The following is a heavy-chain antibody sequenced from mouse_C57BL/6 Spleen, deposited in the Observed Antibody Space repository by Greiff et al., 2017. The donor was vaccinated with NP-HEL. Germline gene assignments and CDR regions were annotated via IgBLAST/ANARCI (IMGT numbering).Heavy chain of an antibody. CDR2: ISSGGDYI. Sequence: EVQLVESGEGLVKPGGSLKLSCAASGFTFSSYAMSWVRQTPEKRLEWVAYISSGGDYIYYVDTVKGRFTISRDNARNTLYLQMSSLKSEDTAMYYCTRAFYGSRYFDVWGTGTTVTVSS. D-gene: IGHD1-1*01. V-gene: IGHV5-9-1*02. J-gene: IGHJ1*03. CDR1: GFTFSSYA. CDR3: TRAFYGSRYFDV.